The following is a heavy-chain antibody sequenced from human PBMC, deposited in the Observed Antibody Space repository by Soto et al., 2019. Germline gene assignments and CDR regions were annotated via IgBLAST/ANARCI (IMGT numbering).Heavy chain of an antibody. D-gene: IGHD6-13*01. V-gene: IGHV4-59*08. CDR2: IYYSGST. J-gene: IGHJ5*02. Sequence: SETLSLTCTVSGGSISSYYWSWIRQPPGKGLEWIGYIYYSGSTNYNPSLKSRVTISVDTSKNQFSLKLSSVTAADTAVYYCAGRLTAADWFDPWGQGTLVTVSS. CDR1: GGSISSYY. CDR3: AGRLTAADWFDP.